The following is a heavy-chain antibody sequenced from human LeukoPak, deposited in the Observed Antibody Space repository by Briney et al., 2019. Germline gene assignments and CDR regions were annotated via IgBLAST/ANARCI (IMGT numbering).Heavy chain of an antibody. CDR3: AREDTMVRGVFDY. CDR2: ISSSSSYI. J-gene: IGHJ4*02. Sequence: GGSLRLSCAASGFTFSSYSMNWVRQAPGKGLEWVSSISSSSSYIYYADSVKGRFTISRDNAKNSLYLQMNSLRAEDTAVYHCAREDTMVRGVFDYWGQGTLVTVSS. CDR1: GFTFSSYS. V-gene: IGHV3-21*01. D-gene: IGHD3-10*01.